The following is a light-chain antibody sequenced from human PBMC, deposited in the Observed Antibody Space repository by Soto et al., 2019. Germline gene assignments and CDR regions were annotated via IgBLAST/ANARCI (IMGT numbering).Light chain of an antibody. CDR3: QQYVSSPWA. V-gene: IGKV3-20*01. CDR2: GAS. Sequence: VVRQSPGTMSLSPGERATLSCRASQTVGSSFLAWYLQKPGQAPRLLSYGASRRATGIPDRFSGSGSGTDFTLTISRLEPEDFAVYYCQQYVSSPWAFGQGTTV. J-gene: IGKJ1*01. CDR1: QTVGSSF.